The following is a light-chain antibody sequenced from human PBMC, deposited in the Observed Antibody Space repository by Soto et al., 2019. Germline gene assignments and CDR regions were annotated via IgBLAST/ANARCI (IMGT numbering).Light chain of an antibody. CDR1: HCISSY. J-gene: IGKJ1*01. CDR2: AAS. V-gene: IGKV1-8*01. CDR3: QQYYSYPRT. Sequence: IQMSQSPSSVSASVGDRVTITCRASHCISSYLAWYQQKPGEAPKLLIYAASTLQSGVPSRFGGSGSGTDFTLTISCLQSEDFATYYCQQYYSYPRTFGQGTKVDIK.